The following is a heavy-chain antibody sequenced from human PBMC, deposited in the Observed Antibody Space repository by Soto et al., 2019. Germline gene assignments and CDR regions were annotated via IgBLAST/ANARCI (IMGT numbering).Heavy chain of an antibody. CDR2: INSDGSST. CDR1: GFTFSSYA. CDR3: ARAHDYYYYMDV. V-gene: IGHV3-74*01. J-gene: IGHJ6*03. Sequence: GGSLRLSCAASGFTFSSYAMSWVRQAPGKGLVWVSRINSDGSSTSYADSVKGRFTISRDNAKNTLYLQMNSLRAEDTAVYYCARAHDYYYYMDVWGKGTTVTVSS.